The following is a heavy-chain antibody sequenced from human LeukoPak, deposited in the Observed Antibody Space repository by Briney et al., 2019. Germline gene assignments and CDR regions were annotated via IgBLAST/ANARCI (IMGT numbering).Heavy chain of an antibody. J-gene: IGHJ5*02. CDR2: IIPIFGTA. Sequence: ASVKVSCKASGGTFSSYAISWVRQAPGQGLEWMGGIIPIFGTANYAQKFQGRVTITADESTSTAYMELSSLRSEDTAVYYCAICFWSGYNCFDPWGRGPLVTVSS. V-gene: IGHV1-69*13. CDR1: GGTFSSYA. D-gene: IGHD3-3*01. CDR3: AICFWSGYNCFDP.